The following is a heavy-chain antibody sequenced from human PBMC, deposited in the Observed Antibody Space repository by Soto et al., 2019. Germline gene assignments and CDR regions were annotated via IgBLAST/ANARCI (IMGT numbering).Heavy chain of an antibody. D-gene: IGHD3-3*01. CDR3: ARAAYYYDFWSGYSACRFDP. CDR1: GGSFSGYY. V-gene: IGHV4-34*01. CDR2: INHSGST. Sequence: PSETLSLTCAVYGGSFSGYYWSWIRQPPGKGLEWIGEINHSGSTNYNPSLKSRVTISVDTPKNQFSLKLSSVTAADTAVYYCARAAYYYDFWSGYSACRFDPWGQGTLVTVSS. J-gene: IGHJ5*02.